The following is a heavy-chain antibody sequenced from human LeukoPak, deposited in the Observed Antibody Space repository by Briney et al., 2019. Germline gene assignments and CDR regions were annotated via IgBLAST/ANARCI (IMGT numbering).Heavy chain of an antibody. V-gene: IGHV3-30*02. D-gene: IGHD4-23*01. J-gene: IGHJ4*02. CDR2: IRNDGSNK. CDR3: AKLLSNSGRFLY. Sequence: TGGSLRLSCAASGFTFSSYAMHWVRQAPGKGLEWVAFIRNDGSNKYYADSVKGRFTISRDNSKNTLYLQMNSLRAEDTAVYYCAKLLSNSGRFLYWGQGTLVTVSS. CDR1: GFTFSSYA.